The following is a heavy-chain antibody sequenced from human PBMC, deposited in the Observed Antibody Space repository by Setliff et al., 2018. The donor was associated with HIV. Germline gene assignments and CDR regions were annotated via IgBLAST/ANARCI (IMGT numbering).Heavy chain of an antibody. CDR2: IFYSGST. J-gene: IGHJ4*02. CDR3: ARDNYYDSSGIDY. D-gene: IGHD3-22*01. V-gene: IGHV4-59*01. Sequence: SLTCTVSGGSISCYYWSWIRQPPGKGLEWIGYIFYSGSTNYNPSLKSRVTISVDTSKSQFSLKLSSVTAADTAVYYCARDNYYDSSGIDYWGQGTLVTVSS. CDR1: GGSISCYY.